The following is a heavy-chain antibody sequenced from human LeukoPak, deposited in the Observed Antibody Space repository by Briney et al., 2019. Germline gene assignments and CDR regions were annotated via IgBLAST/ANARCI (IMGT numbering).Heavy chain of an antibody. CDR2: ISWNSGSI. CDR3: AKDMTRGATTRFDY. CDR1: GFTFDDYA. Sequence: PGGSLRLSCAASGFTFDDYAMHWVRQAPGKGLEGVSGISWNSGSIGYADSVKGRFNISRDNAKNSLYLHMNSLRAEDTALYYCAKDMTRGATTRFDYWGQGTLVTVSS. J-gene: IGHJ4*02. D-gene: IGHD1-26*01. V-gene: IGHV3-9*01.